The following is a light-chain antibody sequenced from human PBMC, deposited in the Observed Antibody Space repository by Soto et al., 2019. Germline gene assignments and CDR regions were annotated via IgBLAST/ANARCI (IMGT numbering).Light chain of an antibody. CDR3: QHYGASPTT. J-gene: IGKJ5*01. Sequence: EIVLTQSPGSLSLSPGERATLSCRASQSVGYNMAWYQQKPGQPPKLLIFGASNRATDIPARFSGGGSGTDFTLTISRLEPDDFALYYCQHYGASPTTFXQGTRMEIK. CDR2: GAS. V-gene: IGKV3-20*01. CDR1: QSVGYN.